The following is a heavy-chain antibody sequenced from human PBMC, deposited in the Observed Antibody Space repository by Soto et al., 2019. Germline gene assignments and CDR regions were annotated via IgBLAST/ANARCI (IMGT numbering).Heavy chain of an antibody. CDR3: ARDTGGRHYDFWSGYPHPHYGMDV. Sequence: GSSVKGSCKASGYTFTSDYIHWVRQAPGQGLDWMGIINPSGGSTSYAQKFQGRVTMTRDTSTSTVYMELSSLSSEDTAVYYCARDTGGRHYDFWSGYPHPHYGMDVWGQGTTVTVSS. D-gene: IGHD3-3*01. CDR2: INPSGGST. V-gene: IGHV1-46*01. J-gene: IGHJ6*02. CDR1: GYTFTSDY.